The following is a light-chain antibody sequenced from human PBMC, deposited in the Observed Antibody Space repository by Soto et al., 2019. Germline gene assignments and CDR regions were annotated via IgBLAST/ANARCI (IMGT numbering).Light chain of an antibody. CDR3: QHRSNWPPMYT. J-gene: IGKJ2*01. Sequence: EIVLTQSPATLSLSPGERATLSCRASQSVGGFLAWYQQKSGQALRLLIYDTSKRATGIPARFSGSGSGTDFTLTICSLEPEDFAIYHCQHRSNWPPMYTFGQGTKLEIK. CDR1: QSVGGF. CDR2: DTS. V-gene: IGKV3-11*01.